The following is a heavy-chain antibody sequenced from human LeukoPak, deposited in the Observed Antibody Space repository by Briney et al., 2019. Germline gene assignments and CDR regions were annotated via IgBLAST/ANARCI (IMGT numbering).Heavy chain of an antibody. Sequence: GASVKVSCKTSGYTFTSYDINWVRQATGQGLEWLGWMSPNNGDTGYAQKFQGRVTMTRDTSTNTAYMELSALTSEDTAVYYCATDVYSSSWYNYWGQGTLVTVSS. CDR2: MSPNNGDT. CDR1: GYTFTSYD. V-gene: IGHV1-8*01. CDR3: ATDVYSSSWYNY. D-gene: IGHD6-13*01. J-gene: IGHJ4*02.